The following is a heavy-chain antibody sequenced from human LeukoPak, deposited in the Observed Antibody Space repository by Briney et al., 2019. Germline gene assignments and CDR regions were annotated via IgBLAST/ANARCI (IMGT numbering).Heavy chain of an antibody. V-gene: IGHV4-34*01. CDR1: GGSFSGYY. J-gene: IGHJ5*02. CDR3: ASESYNWFDP. CDR2: INHSGST. Sequence: KPSETLSLTCAVYGGSFSGYYWSWIRQPPGKGLEWIGEINHSGSTNYNPSLKSRVTISVDTSKNQLSLKLSSVTAADTAVYYCASESYNWFDPWGQGTLVTVSS.